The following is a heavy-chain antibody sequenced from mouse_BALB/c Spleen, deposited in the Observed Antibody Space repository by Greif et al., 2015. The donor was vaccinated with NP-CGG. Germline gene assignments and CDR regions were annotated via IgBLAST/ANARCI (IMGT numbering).Heavy chain of an antibody. CDR3: ARNYYGSSYWYFDV. Sequence: DVKLVESGGGLVKPGGSLKLSCAASGFTSSSYAMSWVRQTPEKRLEWVATISSGGSYTYYPDSVKGRFTISRDNAKNTLYLQMSSLRSEDTAMYYCARNYYGSSYWYFDVWGAGTTVTVSS. CDR1: GFTSSSYA. D-gene: IGHD1-1*01. CDR2: ISSGGSYT. J-gene: IGHJ1*01. V-gene: IGHV5-9-3*01.